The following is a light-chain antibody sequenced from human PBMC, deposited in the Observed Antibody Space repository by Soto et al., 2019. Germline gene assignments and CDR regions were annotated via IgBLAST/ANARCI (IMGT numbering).Light chain of an antibody. Sequence: QSALTQPASVSGSPGQSITISCTGTSSDVGGYNYVSWYQHHPGKAPKVMIYEVSNRPSGISNRFSGSKAGNTASLTISGLQAEDEADYYCSSYTSSSTLVFGGGNKLTVL. CDR1: SSDVGGYNY. J-gene: IGLJ2*01. V-gene: IGLV2-14*01. CDR2: EVS. CDR3: SSYTSSSTLV.